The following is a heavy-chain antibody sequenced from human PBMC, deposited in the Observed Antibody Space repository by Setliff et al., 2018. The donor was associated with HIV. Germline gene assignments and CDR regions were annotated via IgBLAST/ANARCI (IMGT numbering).Heavy chain of an antibody. V-gene: IGHV4-39*02. CDR2: IHYTGNT. CDR3: AREGDGIDF. D-gene: IGHD2-21*02. CDR1: TYY. Sequence: TYYWGWIRQPPGKGLEWIGTIHYTGNTYHNPSLKSRVTISVEASKNQISLKLTAVTAADSAVYYCAREGDGIDFWGQGTLVTVSS. J-gene: IGHJ4*02.